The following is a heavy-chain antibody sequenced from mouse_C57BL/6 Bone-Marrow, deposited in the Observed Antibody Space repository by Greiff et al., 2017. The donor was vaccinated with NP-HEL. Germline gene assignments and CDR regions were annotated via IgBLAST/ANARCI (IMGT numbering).Heavy chain of an antibody. Sequence: QVHVKQSGAELVKPGASVKISCKASGYAFSSYWMNWVKQRPGKGLEWIGQIYPGDGDTNYNGKFKGKATLTADKSSSTAYMQLSSLTSEDSAVYFCARSGDWDDAMDYWGEGTSVTVSS. D-gene: IGHD4-1*01. CDR2: IYPGDGDT. V-gene: IGHV1-80*01. J-gene: IGHJ4*01. CDR3: ARSGDWDDAMDY. CDR1: GYAFSSYW.